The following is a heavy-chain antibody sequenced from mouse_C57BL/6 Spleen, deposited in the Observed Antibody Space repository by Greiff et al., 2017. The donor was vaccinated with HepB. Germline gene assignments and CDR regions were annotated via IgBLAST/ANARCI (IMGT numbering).Heavy chain of an antibody. CDR3: ARERGYDYYWYFDV. Sequence: EVQGVESGGGLVKPGGSLKLSCAASGFTFSSYAMSWVRQTPEKRLEWVATISDGGSYTYYPDNVKGRFTISRDNAKNNLYLQMSHLKSEDTAMYYCARERGYDYYWYFDVWGTGTTVTVSS. CDR1: GFTFSSYA. V-gene: IGHV5-4*01. D-gene: IGHD2-4*01. J-gene: IGHJ1*03. CDR2: ISDGGSYT.